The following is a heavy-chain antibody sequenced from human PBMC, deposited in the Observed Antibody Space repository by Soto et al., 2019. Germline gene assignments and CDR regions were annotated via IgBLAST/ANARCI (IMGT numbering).Heavy chain of an antibody. J-gene: IGHJ5*02. V-gene: IGHV4-34*01. D-gene: IGHD2-15*01. CDR1: GGSFSGYY. CDR3: ARGGCSGGSCSLGNWFDP. CDR2: INHSGST. Sequence: QVQLQQWGAGLLKPSETLSLTCAVYGGSFSGYYWSWIRQPPGKGLEWIGEINHSGSTNYTPSLKRRVTISVDTSKNQFSLKLSSVTAADTDVYYCARGGCSGGSCSLGNWFDPWGQGTLVTVSS.